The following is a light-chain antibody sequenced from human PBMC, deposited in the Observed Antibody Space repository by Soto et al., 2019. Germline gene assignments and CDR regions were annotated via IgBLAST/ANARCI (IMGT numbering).Light chain of an antibody. V-gene: IGLV7-43*01. J-gene: IGLJ2*01. Sequence: QAVVTQEPSLTVSPGGTVTLTCASSTGAVTSGYYPNWFQPKNGQAPRALIYSTSSKPSWTPARFSGSLLGGKAALTLSGVQPEEGAEYYCLFYYGGAVVFGGGTKLTVL. CDR2: STS. CDR3: LFYYGGAVV. CDR1: TGAVTSGYY.